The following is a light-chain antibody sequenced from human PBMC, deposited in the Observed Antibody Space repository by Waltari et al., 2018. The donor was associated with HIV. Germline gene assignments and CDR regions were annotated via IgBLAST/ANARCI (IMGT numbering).Light chain of an antibody. CDR3: QSYDSSLSGSV. CDR1: SSNIGAGYG. J-gene: IGLJ3*02. CDR2: GNS. V-gene: IGLV1-40*01. Sequence: QSVLTQPPSVSGAPGQRVTISCTGSSSNIGAGYGVHWYQQLPGTAPNLLIYGNSNRPSGVPDRFSGSKSGTSASLAITGLQAEDEADYYCQSYDSSLSGSVFGGGTKLTVL.